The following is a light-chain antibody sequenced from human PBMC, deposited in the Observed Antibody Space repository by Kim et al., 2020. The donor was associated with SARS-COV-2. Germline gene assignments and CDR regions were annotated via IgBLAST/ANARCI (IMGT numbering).Light chain of an antibody. J-gene: IGLJ3*02. CDR1: SLRSYY. CDR3: NSRDSSGNHLNWV. V-gene: IGLV3-19*01. CDR2: GKN. Sequence: GQTVRIKCQGDSLRSYYASWYQQKPGQAPVLVIYGKNNRPSGIPDRFSGSSSGNTASLTITGAQAEDEADYYCNSRDSSGNHLNWVFGGGTKLTVL.